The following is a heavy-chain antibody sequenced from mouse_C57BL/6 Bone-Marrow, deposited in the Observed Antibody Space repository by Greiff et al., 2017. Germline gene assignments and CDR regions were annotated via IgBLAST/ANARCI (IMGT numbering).Heavy chain of an antibody. J-gene: IGHJ1*03. CDR3: ARWVTTMRYFDV. CDR1: GYSITSDY. V-gene: IGHV3-8*01. D-gene: IGHD2-1*01. Sequence: EVKLVESGPGLAKPSQTLSLTCSVTGYSITSDYWNWIRKFPGNKLEYMGYISYSGSTYYTPSLKSRISLTRDTSKNQYYLQLNTVTTEDTATYYSARWVTTMRYFDVWGTGTTVTVSS. CDR2: ISYSGST.